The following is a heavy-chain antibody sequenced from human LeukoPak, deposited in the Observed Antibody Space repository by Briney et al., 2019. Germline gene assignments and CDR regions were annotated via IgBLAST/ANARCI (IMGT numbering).Heavy chain of an antibody. CDR3: ARWGYSYGPLDY. D-gene: IGHD5-18*01. V-gene: IGHV4-59*01. Sequence: SETLSLTCTVSGGSISSYYWNGIRQPPGKGLEWIGYIYYSGSTNYNPSLKSRVTISVDTSKKQFSLKLSSVTAADTAVYYCARWGYSYGPLDYWGQGTLVTVSS. J-gene: IGHJ4*02. CDR2: IYYSGST. CDR1: GGSISSYY.